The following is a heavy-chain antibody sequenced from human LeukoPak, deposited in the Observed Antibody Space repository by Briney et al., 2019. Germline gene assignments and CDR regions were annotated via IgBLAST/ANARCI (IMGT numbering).Heavy chain of an antibody. CDR3: ARRDGYNHVDY. CDR1: GYTFTDYW. D-gene: IGHD5-24*01. CDR2: VYPDDSDT. Sequence: GESLKISCKASGYTFTDYWIAWVRQMPGKGLELMGIVYPDDSDTRYSPSFQGQVTISADESINTAYLQWSGLKASDTAIYYCARRDGYNHVDYWGQGTLVTVSS. V-gene: IGHV5-51*01. J-gene: IGHJ4*02.